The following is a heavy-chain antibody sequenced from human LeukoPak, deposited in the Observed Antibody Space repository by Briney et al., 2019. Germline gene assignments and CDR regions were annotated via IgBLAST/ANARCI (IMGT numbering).Heavy chain of an antibody. CDR1: GFTFSRSG. D-gene: IGHD3-22*01. CDR2: ISSDGSDQ. V-gene: IGHV3-30*03. J-gene: IGHJ4*02. Sequence: PGGSLRLSCAASGFTFSRSGMHWVRQAPGKGLEWVAGISSDGSDQDHADSVKGRFTISRDNPKNTLYLQMNSLRAEDTAVYYCARANYYDISGYDYWGQGTLVTVSS. CDR3: ARANYYDISGYDY.